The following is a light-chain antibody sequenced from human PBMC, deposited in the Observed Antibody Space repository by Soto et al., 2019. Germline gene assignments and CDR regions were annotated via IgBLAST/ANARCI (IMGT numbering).Light chain of an antibody. CDR2: DAS. V-gene: IGKV3-11*01. CDR1: QSVSNY. CDR3: QQANSFPLT. J-gene: IGKJ4*01. Sequence: TRSXXTLXVPXXXRGTLXXRASQSVSNYLAWYQQKPGQAPRLLIYDASNRATGIPARFSGSWSGTDFTLTISRLQPEDFATYYCQQANSFPLTFGGGTKVDIK.